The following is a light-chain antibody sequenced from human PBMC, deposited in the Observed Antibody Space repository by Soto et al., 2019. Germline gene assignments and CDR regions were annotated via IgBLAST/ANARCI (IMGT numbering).Light chain of an antibody. CDR2: TAS. Sequence: DIQMTQSPSSLSASVGDRVTITCRASQNINNYLNWYQQKSGEAPKLLIYTASSLQSGVPARVSGSGSGTEFILTISSLQPEDFAXYYCQQSYSVPLTFGGGTKVDIK. V-gene: IGKV1-39*01. CDR1: QNINNY. J-gene: IGKJ4*01. CDR3: QQSYSVPLT.